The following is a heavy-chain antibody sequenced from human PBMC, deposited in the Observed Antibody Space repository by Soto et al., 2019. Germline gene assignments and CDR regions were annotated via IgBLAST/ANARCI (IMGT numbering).Heavy chain of an antibody. CDR1: GFTFNTFA. J-gene: IGHJ1*01. Sequence: GGSLRLSCIASGFTFNTFAISWVRQAPGKGLEWVSGIGGSGTSTFYADSVKGRFTISRDNSKNTLYLQMNSLRDEDTAVYYCAKTMVGSFWAGGTWAQGAPVNSSS. CDR2: IGGSGTST. V-gene: IGHV3-23*01. CDR3: AKTMVGSFWAGGT. D-gene: IGHD2-15*01.